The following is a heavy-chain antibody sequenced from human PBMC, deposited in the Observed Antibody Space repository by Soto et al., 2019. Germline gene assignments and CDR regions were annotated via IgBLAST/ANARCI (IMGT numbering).Heavy chain of an antibody. Sequence: NPSETLSLTCTVSGGSISSGDYYWSWIRQPPGKGLEWIGYIYYSGSTYYNPSLKSRVTISVDTSKNQFSLKLGSVTAADTAVYYCARDKYYYDSSGYYTVDAFDIWGQGTMVTVSS. CDR2: IYYSGST. CDR1: GGSISSGDYY. CDR3: ARDKYYYDSSGYYTVDAFDI. J-gene: IGHJ3*02. D-gene: IGHD3-22*01. V-gene: IGHV4-30-4*01.